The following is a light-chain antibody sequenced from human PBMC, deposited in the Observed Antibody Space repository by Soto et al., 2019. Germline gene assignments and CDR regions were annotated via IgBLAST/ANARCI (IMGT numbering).Light chain of an antibody. J-gene: IGKJ4*01. CDR3: QQYGSSPLT. CDR2: GAS. CDR1: QTVSRNY. V-gene: IGKV3-20*01. Sequence: EIVLTQSPGTLPLSPGERATLSCRASQTVSRNYLAWYQQKPGQAPRLLIYGASSRATGIPDRFSGSESGTDFTLTISRLEPEDFAVYYCQQYGSSPLTFGGGTRWIS.